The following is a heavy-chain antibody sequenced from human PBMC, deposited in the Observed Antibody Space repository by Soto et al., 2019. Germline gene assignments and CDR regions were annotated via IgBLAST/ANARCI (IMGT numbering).Heavy chain of an antibody. CDR3: ARLYCGGECPRWYFDL. CDR2: IYYSGRT. CDR1: GGSISSYH. V-gene: IGHV4-59*08. J-gene: IGHJ2*01. Sequence: SETLSLTCTVSGGSISSYHWSWIRQPPGKGLEWIGNIYYSGRTNYNPSLKSRATISVDTSKNQISLKLSSVSAADTAVYYCARLYCGGECPRWYFDLWGRGTLVTVSS. D-gene: IGHD2-21*01.